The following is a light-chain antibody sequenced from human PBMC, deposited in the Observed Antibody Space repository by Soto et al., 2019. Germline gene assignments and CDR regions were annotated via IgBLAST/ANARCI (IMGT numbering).Light chain of an antibody. V-gene: IGKV3-15*01. Sequence: EIVMTQSPATLSVSPGEGCTLSCRASQSVRSKLAWYQQNPGQAPRLLSYGASTRATGIPARFSGSGAGTECTLIISSLQSEESAVYYCQQYNSWLWTFGQGTKVDIK. CDR1: QSVRSK. J-gene: IGKJ1*01. CDR3: QQYNSWLWT. CDR2: GAS.